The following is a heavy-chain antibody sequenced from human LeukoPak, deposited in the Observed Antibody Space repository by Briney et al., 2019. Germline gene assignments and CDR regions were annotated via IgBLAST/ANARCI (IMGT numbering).Heavy chain of an antibody. Sequence: SHTLSLTCTVSGGSISSGGYYWSWIRQHPGKGLEWIGYIYYSESTYYNPSLKSRVTISVDTSKIQFSLKLSSVTAADAAVYYCARGSRGDFDYWGQGTLVTVSS. D-gene: IGHD3-16*01. CDR2: IYYSEST. J-gene: IGHJ4*02. V-gene: IGHV4-31*03. CDR3: ARGSRGDFDY. CDR1: GGSISSGGYY.